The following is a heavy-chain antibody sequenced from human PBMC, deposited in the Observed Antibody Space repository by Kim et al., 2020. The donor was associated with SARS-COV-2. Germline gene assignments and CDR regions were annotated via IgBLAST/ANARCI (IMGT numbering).Heavy chain of an antibody. Sequence: GGSLRLSCAASGFTFSSYAMSWVRQAAGKGLEWVSAISGSGGSTYYADSVKGRFTISRDNSKNTLYLQMNSLRAEDTAVYYCAKPYYYDSSGYSPGSGYFDYWGQGTLVTVSS. CDR3: AKPYYYDSSGYSPGSGYFDY. D-gene: IGHD3-22*01. CDR1: GFTFSSYA. CDR2: ISGSGGST. V-gene: IGHV3-23*01. J-gene: IGHJ4*02.